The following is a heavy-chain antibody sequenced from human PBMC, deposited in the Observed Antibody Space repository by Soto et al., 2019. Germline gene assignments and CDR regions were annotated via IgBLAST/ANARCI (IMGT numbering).Heavy chain of an antibody. V-gene: IGHV4-30-2*01. J-gene: IGHJ5*02. Sequence: SETLSLTCAVSGGSISSGGYSWSWIRQPPGKGLEWIGYIYHSGSTYYNPSLKSRVTISVDRSKNQFSLKLSSVTAADTAVYYCARGYCSGGSCYPGPWFDPWGQGTLVTVSS. CDR1: GGSISSGGYS. CDR3: ARGYCSGGSCYPGPWFDP. D-gene: IGHD2-15*01. CDR2: IYHSGST.